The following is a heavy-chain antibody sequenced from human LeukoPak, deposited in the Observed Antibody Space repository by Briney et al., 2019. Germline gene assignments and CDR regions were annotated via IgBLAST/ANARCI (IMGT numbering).Heavy chain of an antibody. CDR3: AREYDILAGCYFDY. Sequence: GGSLTLSCAASGFPFRFHAMTWVRHATGKGLEWVSAITGGGDNTYYADSVKGRFSISRDNSKNTLYQQMNSLRAEDTAVYYCAREYDILAGCYFDYWGQGTLVTVSS. CDR2: ITGGGDNT. CDR1: GFPFRFHA. J-gene: IGHJ4*02. D-gene: IGHD3-9*01. V-gene: IGHV3-23*01.